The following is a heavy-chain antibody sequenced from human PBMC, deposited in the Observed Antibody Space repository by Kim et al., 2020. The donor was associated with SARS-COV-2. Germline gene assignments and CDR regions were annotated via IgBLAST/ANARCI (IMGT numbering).Heavy chain of an antibody. J-gene: IGHJ4*02. CDR3: AKRKDGSNYYFDY. V-gene: IGHV3-30*18. D-gene: IGHD2-15*01. Sequence: GGSLRLSCAASGFTFKSYGMHWVRQAPGKGLEWVAVISYDGIQQYYADSVKGRFTISRDNSKNTLYLQMNSLGVEDTAVYYCAKRKDGSNYYFDYWGQGTLVTVSS. CDR2: ISYDGIQQ. CDR1: GFTFKSYG.